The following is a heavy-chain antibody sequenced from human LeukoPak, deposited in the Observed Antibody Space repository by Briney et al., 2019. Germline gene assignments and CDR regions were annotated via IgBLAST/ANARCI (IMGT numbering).Heavy chain of an antibody. CDR2: ISSSSSHR. CDR1: GFTFSSYS. V-gene: IGHV3-48*01. Sequence: GGSLRLSCAASGFTFSSYSMNWVRQAPGKGLEWVSYISSSSSHRHYADSVKGRFTISRDNAKNSLFLQMSSLRAEDTAVYYCAKIRVAGPFDYWGQGTLVTVSS. J-gene: IGHJ4*02. CDR3: AKIRVAGPFDY. D-gene: IGHD6-19*01.